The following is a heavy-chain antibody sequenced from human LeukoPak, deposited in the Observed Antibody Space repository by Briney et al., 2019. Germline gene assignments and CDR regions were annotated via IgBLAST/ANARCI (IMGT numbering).Heavy chain of an antibody. CDR2: INPNSGGT. D-gene: IGHD3-22*01. J-gene: IGHJ4*02. CDR1: GYTFTGYY. V-gene: IGHV1-2*02. CDR3: ARVRRVNYYDSSGYYGY. Sequence: ASVKVSCKASGYTFTGYYMHWVRQAPGQGLEWMGWINPNSGGTKFAQKFQGRVTMTRDTSTSTAYMELSRLRSDDTAVYYCARVRRVNYYDSSGYYGYWGQGTLVTVSS.